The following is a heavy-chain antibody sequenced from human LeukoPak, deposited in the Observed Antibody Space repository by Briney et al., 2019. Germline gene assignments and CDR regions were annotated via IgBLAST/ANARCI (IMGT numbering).Heavy chain of an antibody. D-gene: IGHD5-12*01. CDR3: ARGGGYASPIGY. V-gene: IGHV4-59*01. Sequence: SETLSLTCTLSGGSISTYYWSWIRQPPGKGLEWIGYIYHSGGTNYNPSLKSRVTISVDTSKSQFSLKLSSVTAADTAVYYCARGGGYASPIGYWGQGALVTVSS. CDR2: IYHSGGT. CDR1: GGSISTYY. J-gene: IGHJ4*01.